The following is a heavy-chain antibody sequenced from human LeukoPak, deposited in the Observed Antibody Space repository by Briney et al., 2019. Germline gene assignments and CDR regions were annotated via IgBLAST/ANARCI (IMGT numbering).Heavy chain of an antibody. J-gene: IGHJ4*02. CDR1: GGSISSYY. Sequence: SETLSLTCTVSGGSISSYYWSWIRQPPGKGLEWIGYIYYSGSTNYNPSLKSRVTISVDTSKNQFSLKLSSVTAADTAVYYCARHHTDLGAARHFDYWGQGTLVTVSS. CDR2: IYYSGST. CDR3: ARHHTDLGAARHFDY. V-gene: IGHV4-59*08. D-gene: IGHD2-15*01.